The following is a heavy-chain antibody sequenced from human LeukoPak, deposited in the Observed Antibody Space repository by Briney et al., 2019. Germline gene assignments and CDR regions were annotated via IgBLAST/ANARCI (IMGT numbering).Heavy chain of an antibody. Sequence: PGGSLRLSCAVSGFTFSSYWMHWVRHAPGKGLEWVSAISGSGGSTYYADSVKGRFTISRDNSKNTLYLQMNSLRAEDTAVYYCAKDLGRPVDHWGQGTLVTVSS. CDR2: ISGSGGST. CDR3: AKDLGRPVDH. V-gene: IGHV3-23*01. CDR1: GFTFSSYW. J-gene: IGHJ4*02. D-gene: IGHD7-27*01.